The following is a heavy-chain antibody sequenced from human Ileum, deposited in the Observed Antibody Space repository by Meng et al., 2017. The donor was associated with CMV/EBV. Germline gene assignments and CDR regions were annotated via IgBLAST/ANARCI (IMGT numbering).Heavy chain of an antibody. D-gene: IGHD3-16*02. CDR1: GGSLRGHY. V-gene: IGHV4-34*01. Sequence: QLQLQQCGAGLLKPSETLSLTCAVYGGSLRGHYCNWIRQSPGNGLQWIAEINHVGRTNSNPSLASRVTISQDTSKNQCSLKLNSVTVADSAVYYCARGLFRYPAYFDLWGQGTLVTVSS. CDR3: ARGLFRYPAYFDL. CDR2: INHVGRT. J-gene: IGHJ4*02.